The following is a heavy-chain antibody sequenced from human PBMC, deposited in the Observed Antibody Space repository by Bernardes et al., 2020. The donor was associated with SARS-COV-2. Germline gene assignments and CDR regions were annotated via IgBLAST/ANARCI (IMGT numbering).Heavy chain of an antibody. CDR3: AKGYDDNWRGWFDC. Sequence: GGSLRLSCAASGFSFSSYGMSWVRQAPGKGLEWVSATVSSGGSTYYADSVKGRFTISRDNSKSTLYLQMNSLRADDSAVYYCAKGYDDNWRGWFDCWGQGTLVTVSS. J-gene: IGHJ4*02. V-gene: IGHV3-23*01. D-gene: IGHD1-1*01. CDR2: TVSSGGST. CDR1: GFSFSSYG.